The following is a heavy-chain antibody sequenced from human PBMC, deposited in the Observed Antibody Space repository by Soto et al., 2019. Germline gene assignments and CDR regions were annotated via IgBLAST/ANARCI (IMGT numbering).Heavy chain of an antibody. V-gene: IGHV3-23*01. Sequence: EVQLLESGGGLVQPGGSLRLSCAASGFIFSSNLMSWVRQAPGKGLEWVSSIGVSGDTHYTDSVKGRFTISRDNSKRTLILQMHSLRAEDTAVYYCVKRSVDGTAAHWFFDLWGRGTLVTFSS. J-gene: IGHJ2*01. CDR3: VKRSVDGTAAHWFFDL. CDR2: IGVSGDT. CDR1: GFIFSSNL. D-gene: IGHD3-3*01.